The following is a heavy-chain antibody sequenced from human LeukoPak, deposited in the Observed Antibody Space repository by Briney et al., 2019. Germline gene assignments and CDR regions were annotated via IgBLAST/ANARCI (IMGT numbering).Heavy chain of an antibody. CDR3: ARDHSSSLAHFDY. V-gene: IGHV1-2*02. Sequence: ASVEVSCKASGYTFTGYYMHWVRQAPGQGLEWMGWINPNSGGANYAQKFQGRVTMTRDTSISTAYMELSRLRSDDTAVYYCARDHSSSLAHFDYWGQGTPVTVSS. D-gene: IGHD6-6*01. J-gene: IGHJ4*02. CDR2: INPNSGGA. CDR1: GYTFTGYY.